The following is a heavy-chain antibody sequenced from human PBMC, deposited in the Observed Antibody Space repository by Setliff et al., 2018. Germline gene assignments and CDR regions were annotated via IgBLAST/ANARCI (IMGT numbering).Heavy chain of an antibody. CDR3: TTARVAPRRDALDI. Sequence: PGGSLRLSCAASAFTFKNYWMSWVRQAPGKGLEGVANIKGDGSEKFYLDSVKGRFTISRDNAKNSLYLQMNSLRAEDTAVYYCTTARVAPRRDALDIWGQGTMVTVSS. CDR2: IKGDGSEK. D-gene: IGHD6-6*01. V-gene: IGHV3-7*03. J-gene: IGHJ3*02. CDR1: AFTFKNYW.